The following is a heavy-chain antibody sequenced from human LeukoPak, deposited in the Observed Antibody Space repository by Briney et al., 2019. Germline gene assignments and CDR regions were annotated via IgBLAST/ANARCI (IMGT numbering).Heavy chain of an antibody. V-gene: IGHV3-23*01. CDR1: GFTFSNYA. D-gene: IGHD3-10*01. CDR2: ITGSGDGT. CDR3: VKGFVHPTYYFDY. Sequence: GGSLRVSCAAPGFTFSNYAMMWVRQAPGKRLEWVSSITGSGDGTYYADSVRGRFTISRDNSENTLYLQLNSLRAEDTAVYFCVKGFVHPTYYFDYWGQGTLVTVSS. J-gene: IGHJ4*02.